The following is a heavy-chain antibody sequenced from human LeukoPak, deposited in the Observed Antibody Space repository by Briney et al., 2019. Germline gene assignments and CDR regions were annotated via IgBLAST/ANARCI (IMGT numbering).Heavy chain of an antibody. CDR1: GGSISSYY. V-gene: IGHV4-59*08. J-gene: IGHJ3*02. D-gene: IGHD1-26*01. Sequence: SETLSLTCTVSGGSISSYYWSWIRQPPGKGLEWIGYIYYSGSTNYNPFLKSRVTISVDTSKNQFSLKLSSVTAADTAVYYCARLSYSGNVFDIWGQGTMVTVSS. CDR3: ARLSYSGNVFDI. CDR2: IYYSGST.